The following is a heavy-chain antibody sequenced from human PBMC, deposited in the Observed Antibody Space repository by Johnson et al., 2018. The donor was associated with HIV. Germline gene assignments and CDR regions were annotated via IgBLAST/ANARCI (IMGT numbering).Heavy chain of an antibody. CDR1: GFIVSNNY. CDR3: ASGDDDGC. CDR2: LYSGGRT. Sequence: VQLVESGGGVVLPGGSLRFSCAASGFIVSNNYMTWVRQAPGKGLEWVSTLYSGGRTYYADSVKGRFTISRDNSENTLYLQMNSLRAEDTAVYFCASGDDDGCWGQGTMVTVSS. D-gene: IGHD5-12*01. V-gene: IGHV3-66*02. J-gene: IGHJ3*01.